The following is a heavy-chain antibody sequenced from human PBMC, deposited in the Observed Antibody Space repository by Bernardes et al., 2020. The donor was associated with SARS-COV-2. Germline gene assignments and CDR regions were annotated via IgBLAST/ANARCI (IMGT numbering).Heavy chain of an antibody. J-gene: IGHJ3*02. Sequence: GRSLRLSCAASGFTFDDYAMHWVRQAPGKGLEWVSGISWNSGSIGYADSVKGRFTISRDNAKNSLYLQMNSLRAEDTALYYCAKEVGVVVDDAFDIWGQGTMVTVSS. CDR1: GFTFDDYA. CDR3: AKEVGVVVDDAFDI. V-gene: IGHV3-9*01. CDR2: ISWNSGSI. D-gene: IGHD3-22*01.